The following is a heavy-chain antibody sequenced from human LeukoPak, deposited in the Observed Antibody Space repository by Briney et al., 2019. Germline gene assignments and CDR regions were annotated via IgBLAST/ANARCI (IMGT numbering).Heavy chain of an antibody. CDR3: ARVCSSISCYGGNFDY. V-gene: IGHV3-72*01. CDR1: GFTFSDHY. Sequence: GGSLRLSCAASGFTFSDHYMDWVRQAPGKGLEWVGRIRNKANSHTTDYAASVKGRFTISRDDSKNSLYLQMNSLKTEDTAVYYCARVCSSISCYGGNFDYWGQGTLVTVSS. D-gene: IGHD2-2*01. J-gene: IGHJ4*02. CDR2: IRNKANSHTT.